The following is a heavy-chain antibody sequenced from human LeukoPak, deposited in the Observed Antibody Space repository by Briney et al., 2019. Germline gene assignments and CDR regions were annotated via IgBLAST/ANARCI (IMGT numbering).Heavy chain of an antibody. D-gene: IGHD4-17*01. CDR3: ARDLAYGDYIYDY. V-gene: IGHV3-66*01. CDR2: IYSGDTT. J-gene: IGHJ4*02. Sequence: GGSLRLSCAASGVTVSRNYMNWVRQAPGKGLEWVSVIYSGDTTHYTDSVKGRFSISRANSKNTLYLQMNNLRVEDTAVYYCARDLAYGDYIYDYWGQGTLVTVSS. CDR1: GVTVSRNY.